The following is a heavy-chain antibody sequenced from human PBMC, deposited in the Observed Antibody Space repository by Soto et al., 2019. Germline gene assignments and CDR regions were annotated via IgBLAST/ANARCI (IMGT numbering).Heavy chain of an antibody. CDR3: ARVYYYGSGNLNPFDY. CDR2: ISAYNGNT. D-gene: IGHD3-10*01. CDR1: GYTFTSYG. Sequence: GASVKVSFKAAGYTFTSYGISWLRHAPGQGLEWMGWISAYNGNTNYAQKLQGRVTMTTDTSTSTAYMELRSLRSDDTAVYYCARVYYYGSGNLNPFDYWGQGTLVTVSS. J-gene: IGHJ4*02. V-gene: IGHV1-18*04.